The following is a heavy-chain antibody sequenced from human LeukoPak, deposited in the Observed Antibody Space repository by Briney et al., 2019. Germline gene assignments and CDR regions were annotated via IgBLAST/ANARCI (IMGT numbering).Heavy chain of an antibody. J-gene: IGHJ3*01. D-gene: IGHD4-23*01. CDR1: GFKFKTYG. V-gene: IGHV3-33*01. CDR2: IYYDGNQK. CDR3: ARGGVATAWRAFYV. Sequence: GGSLRVSCAASGFKFKTYGMHWVRQAPGEGLEWVAVIYYDGNQKYYGDSVKGRFTVSRDVSENMLYLQMSSLRADDTAVYYCARGGVATAWRAFYVWGQGRMLTVSS.